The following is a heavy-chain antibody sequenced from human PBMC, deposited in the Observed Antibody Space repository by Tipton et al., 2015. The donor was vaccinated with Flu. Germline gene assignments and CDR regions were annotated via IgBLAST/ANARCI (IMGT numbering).Heavy chain of an antibody. Sequence: TLSLTCTVSGGSISSYYWSWIRQPAGKGLEWIGRIYTSGSTNYNPSLKSRVTMSVDTSKNQFSLKLSSVTAADTAVYYCARHSGHDYYYYHYMDVWGKGTTVTVSS. J-gene: IGHJ6*03. CDR2: IYTSGST. CDR1: GGSISSYY. D-gene: IGHD6-19*01. V-gene: IGHV4-4*07. CDR3: ARHSGHDYYYYHYMDV.